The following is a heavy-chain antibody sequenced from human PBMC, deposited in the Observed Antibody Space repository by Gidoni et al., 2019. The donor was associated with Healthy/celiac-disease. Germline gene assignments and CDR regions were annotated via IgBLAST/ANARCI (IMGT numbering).Heavy chain of an antibody. V-gene: IGHV3-9*01. CDR2: ISWNSGSI. D-gene: IGHD2-2*01. J-gene: IGHJ6*02. CDR3: AKDRDCSSTSCYADYYYYGMDV. Sequence: EVQLVESGGGLVQPGRSLRLSCAASGFTFDDYAMQWVRQAPGKGLEWVSGISWNSGSIGYADSVKGRFTISRDNAKNSLYLQMNSLRAEDTALYYCAKDRDCSSTSCYADYYYYGMDVWGQGTTVTVSS. CDR1: GFTFDDYA.